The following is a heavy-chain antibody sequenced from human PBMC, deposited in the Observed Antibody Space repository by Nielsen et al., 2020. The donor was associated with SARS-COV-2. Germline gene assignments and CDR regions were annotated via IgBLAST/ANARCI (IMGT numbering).Heavy chain of an antibody. D-gene: IGHD2-15*01. CDR2: INPSGGST. Sequence: ASVKVSCKASGYTFTSYYMHWVRQAPGQGLEWMGIINPSGGSTSYAQKFQGRVTMTRDTSTSTVSMELSSLRSEDTAVYYCARDSVVVVAANGVISRRFDPWGQGTLVTVSS. CDR3: ARDSVVVVAANGVISRRFDP. CDR1: GYTFTSYY. V-gene: IGHV1-46*01. J-gene: IGHJ5*02.